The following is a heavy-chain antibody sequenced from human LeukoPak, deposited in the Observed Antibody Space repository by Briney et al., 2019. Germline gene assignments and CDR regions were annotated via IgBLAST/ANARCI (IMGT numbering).Heavy chain of an antibody. CDR1: GYTFTSYG. J-gene: IGHJ4*02. V-gene: IGHV1-18*01. Sequence: GASVKVPCKASGYTFTSYGISWVRQAPGQGLEWMGWISAYNGNTNYAQKLQGRVTMTTDTPTSTAYMELSSLRSEDTAVYYCARGGEGVIAAAGTMADYWGQGTLVTVSS. CDR2: ISAYNGNT. D-gene: IGHD6-13*01. CDR3: ARGGEGVIAAAGTMADY.